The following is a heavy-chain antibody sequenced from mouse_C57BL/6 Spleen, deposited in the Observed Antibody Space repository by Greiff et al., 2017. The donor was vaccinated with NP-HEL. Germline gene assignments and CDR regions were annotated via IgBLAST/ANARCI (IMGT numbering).Heavy chain of an antibody. J-gene: IGHJ3*01. CDR2: INPSSGYT. D-gene: IGHD2-3*01. V-gene: IGHV1-4*01. CDR1: GYTFTSYT. CDR3: ARSDDGYPWFAY. Sequence: VQLQQSGAELARPGASVKMSCKASGYTFTSYTMHWVKQRPGQGLEWIGYINPSSGYTKYNQKFKDKATLTADKSSSTAYMQLSSLTSEDSAVYYCARSDDGYPWFAYWGQGTLVTVSA.